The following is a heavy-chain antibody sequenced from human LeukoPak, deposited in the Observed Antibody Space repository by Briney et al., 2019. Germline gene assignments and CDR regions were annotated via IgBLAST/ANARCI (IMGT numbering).Heavy chain of an antibody. Sequence: SETLSLTCTVSGGSINSTSYYWGWIRQPPGKGLEWIGNIYYSGSTYYNPSLKSRVTISVDTSKNQFSLKLSSVTAADTAVYYCARFQTYYGGFSWFDPWSQGTLVTVSS. D-gene: IGHD3-16*01. J-gene: IGHJ5*02. CDR1: GGSINSTSYY. V-gene: IGHV4-39*01. CDR2: IYYSGST. CDR3: ARFQTYYGGFSWFDP.